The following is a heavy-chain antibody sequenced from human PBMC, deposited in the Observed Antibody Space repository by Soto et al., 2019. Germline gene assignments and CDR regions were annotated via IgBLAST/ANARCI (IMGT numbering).Heavy chain of an antibody. Sequence: QVQLVQSGAEVKKPGASVKVSCKASGYTFTSYGISWVRQAPGQGLEWMGWISAYNGNTNYHQKLQGRVTMTTDTSTNTAYMELRSLRSVDTAVYYSARDAGVSGELYYWGQGTLVTVSS. V-gene: IGHV1-18*01. CDR2: ISAYNGNT. J-gene: IGHJ4*02. CDR1: GYTFTSYG. D-gene: IGHD3-16*01. CDR3: ARDAGVSGELYY.